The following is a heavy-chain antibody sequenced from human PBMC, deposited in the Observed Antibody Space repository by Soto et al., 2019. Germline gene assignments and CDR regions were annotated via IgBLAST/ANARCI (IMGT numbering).Heavy chain of an antibody. V-gene: IGHV3-23*01. CDR2: ISGSGGST. CDR1: GFTFSSYA. Sequence: GGSLRLSCAASGFTFSSYAMSWVRQAPGKGLEWVSAISGSGGSTYYADSVKGRFTISRDNSKNTLYLQMNSLRAEDTAVYYCAKDLRFLEWLPNEPFDYWGQGTLVTVSS. D-gene: IGHD3-3*01. CDR3: AKDLRFLEWLPNEPFDY. J-gene: IGHJ4*02.